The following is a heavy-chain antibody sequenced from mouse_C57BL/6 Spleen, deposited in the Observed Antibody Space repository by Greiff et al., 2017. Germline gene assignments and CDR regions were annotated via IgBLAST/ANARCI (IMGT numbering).Heavy chain of an antibody. CDR3: AKGRGFAY. Sequence: EVQVVESGGGLVKPGGYLKLSCAASGFTFSDYGMHWVRQAPEKGLEWVAYISSGSSTIYYADTVKGRFTLSRDNAKNTLFLQMTSLRSEDTAMYYCAKGRGFAYWGQGTLVTVSA. CDR1: GFTFSDYG. CDR2: ISSGSSTI. V-gene: IGHV5-17*01. J-gene: IGHJ3*01. D-gene: IGHD3-3*01.